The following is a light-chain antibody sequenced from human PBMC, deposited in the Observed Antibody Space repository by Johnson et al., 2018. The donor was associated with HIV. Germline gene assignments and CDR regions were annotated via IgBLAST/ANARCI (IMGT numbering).Light chain of an antibody. J-gene: IGLJ1*01. V-gene: IGLV1-51*01. CDR2: DTD. CDR1: SSNIGNNY. Sequence: QSVLTQPPSVSAAPGQKVTISCSGSSSNIGNNYVSWYRLLPGTAPKLLIHDTDERPPGIPDRFSGSKSGTSATRGITGLQTGDEADYYCGTWDSSLSGVFGTGTKVTVL. CDR3: GTWDSSLSGV.